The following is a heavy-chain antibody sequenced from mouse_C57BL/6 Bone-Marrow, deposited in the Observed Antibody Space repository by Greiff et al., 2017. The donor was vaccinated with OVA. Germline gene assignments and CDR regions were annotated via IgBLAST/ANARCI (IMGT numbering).Heavy chain of an antibody. CDR2: INYDGSST. D-gene: IGHD1-1*02. CDR1: GFTFSGYY. CDR3: AREGGFYYAMDY. V-gene: IGHV5-16*01. Sequence: EVMLVESEGGLVQPGSSMKLSCTASGFTFSGYYMAWVRQVPEKGLEWVANINYDGSSTYYLDSLKSRFIISRANAKNILYLQMSSLKSEDTATYYCAREGGFYYAMDYWGQGTSVTVSS. J-gene: IGHJ4*01.